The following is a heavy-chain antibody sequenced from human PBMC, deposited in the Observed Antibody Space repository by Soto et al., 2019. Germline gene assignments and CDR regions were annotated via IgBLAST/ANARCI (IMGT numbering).Heavy chain of an antibody. Sequence: QVQLQESGPGLVEPSQTLSLVCSVSGDPLSYGGYYWSWVRQSPGKALEWIGFVYHTGATYYHPSLQSRVKMAGELSKNEFSLKLTSVTAGDTANYYCGGGGSPRLEWVGPWGQGILVTVSS. D-gene: IGHD3-16*01. J-gene: IGHJ5*02. CDR3: GGGGSPRLEWVGP. CDR1: GDPLSYGGYY. V-gene: IGHV4-31*03. CDR2: VYHTGAT.